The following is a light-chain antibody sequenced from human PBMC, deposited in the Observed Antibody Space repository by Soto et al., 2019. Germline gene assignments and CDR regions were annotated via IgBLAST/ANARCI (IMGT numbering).Light chain of an antibody. CDR2: DAS. V-gene: IGKV1-13*02. Sequence: AIQLTQSPSPLSASVGDRVTITCRASQGISSALAWYQQTPGKAPKFLIYDASSLGSGVPSRFSGSGSGTDFTLTISNLQPEDFATYSCQQFDTYPFTFGPGTKVDI. J-gene: IGKJ3*01. CDR1: QGISSA. CDR3: QQFDTYPFT.